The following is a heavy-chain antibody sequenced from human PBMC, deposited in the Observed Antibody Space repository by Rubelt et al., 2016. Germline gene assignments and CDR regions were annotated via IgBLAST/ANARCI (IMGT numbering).Heavy chain of an antibody. Sequence: APGQGLEWMGWINPNSGGTNYAQKFQGRVTMTRDTSISTAYMELSRLRSDDTAVYYCARTKTVEMATIPLAYWGQGTLVTVSS. D-gene: IGHD5-24*01. CDR3: ARTKTVEMATIPLAY. J-gene: IGHJ4*02. CDR2: INPNSGGT. V-gene: IGHV1-2*02.